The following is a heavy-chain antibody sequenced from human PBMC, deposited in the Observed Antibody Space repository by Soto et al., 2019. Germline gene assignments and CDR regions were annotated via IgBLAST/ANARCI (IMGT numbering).Heavy chain of an antibody. J-gene: IGHJ4*02. V-gene: IGHV3-21*01. CDR3: ARVASPVATIFSSFDSDREPLKYYFDY. D-gene: IGHD5-12*01. CDR1: GFTFSSYS. CDR2: ISSSSSYI. Sequence: GGSLRLSCAASGFTFSSYSMNWVRQAPGKGLEWVSSISSSSSYIYYADSVKGRFTISRDNAKNSLYLQMNSLRAEDTAVYYCARVASPVATIFSSFDSDREPLKYYFDYWGQGTLVTVSS.